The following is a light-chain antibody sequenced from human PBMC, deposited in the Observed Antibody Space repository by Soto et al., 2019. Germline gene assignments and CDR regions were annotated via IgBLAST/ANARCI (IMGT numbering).Light chain of an antibody. V-gene: IGKV3-11*01. CDR3: QQRSNWPLS. CDR1: QSVSSS. CDR2: DAS. J-gene: IGKJ4*01. Sequence: PGERATLSFRASQSVSSSLAWYQQNPGQAPRLLIYDASNRATGIPARFSGSGFETDFNLTVSSLEPEDFAVYYCQQRSNWPLSFGGGTKVEIK.